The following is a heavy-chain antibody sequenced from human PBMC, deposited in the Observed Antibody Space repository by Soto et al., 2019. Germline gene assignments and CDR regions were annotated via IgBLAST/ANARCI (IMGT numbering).Heavy chain of an antibody. CDR1: GGSFSCYY. CDR2: INHSGST. Sequence: SETLSLTCAVYGGSFSCYYWIWIRQPPGKGLEWIGEINHSGSTNYNPSLKSRVTISVDTSKNQFSLKLSSVTAADTAVYYCARARANDYVWGSYRYYFDYWGQGTLVTVSS. V-gene: IGHV4-34*01. J-gene: IGHJ4*02. CDR3: ARARANDYVWGSYRYYFDY. D-gene: IGHD3-16*02.